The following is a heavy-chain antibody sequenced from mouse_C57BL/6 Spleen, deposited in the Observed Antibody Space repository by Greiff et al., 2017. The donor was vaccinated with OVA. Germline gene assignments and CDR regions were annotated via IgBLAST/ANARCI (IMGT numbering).Heavy chain of an antibody. Sequence: VQLQQSGAELVKPGASVKLSCKASGYTFTSYWMHWVKQRPGRGLEWIGRIAPNRGGTKDNEKFKSKATLTVDKASSTAYMQLSSLTSEDSAVYYGARGGRGLGFDYWGQGTTLTVSS. CDR1: GYTFTSYW. J-gene: IGHJ2*01. CDR3: ARGGRGLGFDY. CDR2: IAPNRGGT. D-gene: IGHD4-1*01. V-gene: IGHV1-72*01.